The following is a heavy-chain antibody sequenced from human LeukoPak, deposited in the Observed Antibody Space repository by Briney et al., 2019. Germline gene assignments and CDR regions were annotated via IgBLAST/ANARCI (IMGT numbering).Heavy chain of an antibody. CDR2: INPSGGST. J-gene: IGHJ4*02. CDR1: GYTFTSYG. D-gene: IGHD6-13*01. CDR3: ARGGGIAVAYYFDY. Sequence: VASVKVSCKASGYTFTSYGISWVRQAPGQGLEWMGIINPSGGSTSYAQKFQGRVTMTRDTSTSTVYMDLSSLRSEDTAVYYCARGGGIAVAYYFDYWGQGTLVTVSS. V-gene: IGHV1-46*01.